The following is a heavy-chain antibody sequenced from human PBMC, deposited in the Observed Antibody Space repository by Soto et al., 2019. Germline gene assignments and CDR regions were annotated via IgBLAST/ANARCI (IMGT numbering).Heavy chain of an antibody. Sequence: ASVKVSCKTSGYTFSAYDIYWVRQAPGQGLEWMGWIRAYNGDTNYAQKFQTRVTMTTDKSTDTAYMDLRSLSSDDTAIYYCARAGAAPYYYYGLDVWGQGTTVTVSS. D-gene: IGHD3-10*01. CDR2: IRAYNGDT. CDR1: GYTFSAYD. J-gene: IGHJ6*02. V-gene: IGHV1-18*01. CDR3: ARAGAAPYYYYGLDV.